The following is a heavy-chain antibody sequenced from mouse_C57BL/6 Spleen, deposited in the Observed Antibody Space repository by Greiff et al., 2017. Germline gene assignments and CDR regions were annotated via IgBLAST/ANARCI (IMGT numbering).Heavy chain of an antibody. Sequence: VQLQQSGAELMKPGASVKLSCKATGYTFTGYWIEWVKQRPGHGLEWIGELLPGSGSTNYNEKFKGKATFTADTSSNTAYMQLSSLTTEDSAIYYCARLNNWPHNWDYLDYWGQGTTLTVSS. CDR2: LLPGSGST. CDR3: ARLNNWPHNWDYLDY. J-gene: IGHJ2*01. V-gene: IGHV1-9*01. CDR1: GYTFTGYW. D-gene: IGHD4-1*02.